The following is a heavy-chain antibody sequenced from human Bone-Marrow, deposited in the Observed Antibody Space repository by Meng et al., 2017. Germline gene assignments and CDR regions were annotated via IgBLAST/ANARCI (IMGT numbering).Heavy chain of an antibody. J-gene: IGHJ1*01. CDR1: GGTFSSYA. CDR3: AREGIAAASLQD. D-gene: IGHD6-13*01. Sequence: QVEVVQAGGEVKKPGSSVKVACKASGGTFSSYAISWVRQAPGQGLEWMGGIIPIFGTANYAQKFQGRVTITADESTSTAYMELSSLRSEDTAVYYCAREGIAAASLQDWGQGTLVTVSS. CDR2: IIPIFGTA. V-gene: IGHV1-69*01.